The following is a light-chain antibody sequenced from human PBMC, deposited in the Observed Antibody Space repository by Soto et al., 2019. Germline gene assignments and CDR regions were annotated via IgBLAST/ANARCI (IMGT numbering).Light chain of an antibody. J-gene: IGKJ1*01. CDR2: AAS. V-gene: IGKV1-8*01. Sequence: AIRMTQSPSSFSASTGDRVTITCRASQGISSYLAWYQQKPGKAPKLLIYAASTLQSGVPSRFSGSGSGTDFTLTISCLQSEDFAVYYCHQYNNWPPWTFGQGTKV. CDR3: HQYNNWPPWT. CDR1: QGISSY.